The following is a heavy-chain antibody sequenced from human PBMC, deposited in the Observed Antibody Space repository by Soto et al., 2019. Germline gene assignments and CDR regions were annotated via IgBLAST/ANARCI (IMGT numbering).Heavy chain of an antibody. D-gene: IGHD3-3*02. J-gene: IGHJ4*02. Sequence: QVQLQQWGAGLLKPSETLSLTCAVYGGSFSGYYWSWIRQPPGKGLEWIGEINHSGSTNYNPSLKGLVTMSVGTSKNQFSLKLSSVTAADTAVYYCAGVVMHFWTGTTSGFDYWGQGTLGPVSS. CDR2: INHSGST. CDR1: GGSFSGYY. CDR3: AGVVMHFWTGTTSGFDY. V-gene: IGHV4-34*01.